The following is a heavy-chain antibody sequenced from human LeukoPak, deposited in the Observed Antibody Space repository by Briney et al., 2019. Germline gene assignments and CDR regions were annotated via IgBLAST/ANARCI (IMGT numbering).Heavy chain of an antibody. CDR1: GFTFSSYW. D-gene: IGHD2/OR15-2a*01. CDR2: IKEDGSEK. J-gene: IGHJ5*02. CDR3: PFGWSP. V-gene: IGHV3-7*01. Sequence: PGGSLRLSCAASGFTFSSYWMSWVRQAPGKGLEWVANIKEDGSEKYYVDSVKGRFTIFRDNAKNSLDLQMNSLRAEDTAVYYCPFGWSPWGQGGLVTVSS.